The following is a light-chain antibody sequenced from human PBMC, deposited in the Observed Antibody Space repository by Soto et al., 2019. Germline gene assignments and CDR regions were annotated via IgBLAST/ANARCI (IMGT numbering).Light chain of an antibody. J-gene: IGLJ2*01. Sequence: NFMLTQPHSVSESPGKTVTISCTRSSGSIASNYVQWYQQRPGSGPTTVIYEDNQRPSGVPDRFSGSIDSSSNSASLTISGLKTEDEADYYWQSYDSSNQNVVFGGGTKLTVL. CDR1: SGSIASNY. V-gene: IGLV6-57*04. CDR2: EDN. CDR3: QSYDSSNQNVV.